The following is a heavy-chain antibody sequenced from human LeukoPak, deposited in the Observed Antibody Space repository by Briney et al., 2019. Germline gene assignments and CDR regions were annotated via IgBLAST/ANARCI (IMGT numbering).Heavy chain of an antibody. CDR2: IKPDGSGK. V-gene: IGHV3-7*05. D-gene: IGHD3-10*01. CDR1: GFTLSTYW. CDR3: VRGSSGTVVRGVSWAWFDP. Sequence: PGGSLTLSCVASGFTLSTYWMTWVRQAPGKGLEWVANIKPDGSGKYFVDSVRGRFTISRDNVKNSLYLQMNSLRAEDTAVYYCVRGSSGTVVRGVSWAWFDPWGQGTLCTASS. J-gene: IGHJ5*02.